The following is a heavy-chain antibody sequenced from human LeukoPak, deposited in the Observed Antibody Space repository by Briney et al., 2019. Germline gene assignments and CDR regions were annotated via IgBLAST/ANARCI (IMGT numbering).Heavy chain of an antibody. J-gene: IGHJ4*02. CDR3: ARPSGSYYYFDY. CDR1: GYTFTGYY. CDR2: INPNSGGT. Sequence: GASVKVSCKASGYTFTGYYMHWVRQAPGQGLEWMGWINPNSGGTNYAQKFQGRVTMTRDTSISTAYMELSSLRSEDTAVYYCARPSGSYYYFDYWGQGTLVTVSS. D-gene: IGHD3-10*01. V-gene: IGHV1-2*02.